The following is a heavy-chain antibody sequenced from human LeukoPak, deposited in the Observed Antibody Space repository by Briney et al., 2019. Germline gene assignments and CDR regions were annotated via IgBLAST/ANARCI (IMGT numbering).Heavy chain of an antibody. CDR3: ARYDYGGNFDY. V-gene: IGHV4-59*08. CDR1: GGSISSYY. D-gene: IGHD4-23*01. CDR2: IYYSGST. J-gene: IGHJ4*02. Sequence: SETLSLTCTVSGGSISSYYWSWIRQPPGKGLEWIGYIYYSGSTNYNPSLKSRVTVSVDTSKNQFSLKLSSVTAADTAVYYCARYDYGGNFDYWGQGTLVTVSS.